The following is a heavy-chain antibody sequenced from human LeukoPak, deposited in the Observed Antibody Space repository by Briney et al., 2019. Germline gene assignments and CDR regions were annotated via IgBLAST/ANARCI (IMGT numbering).Heavy chain of an antibody. V-gene: IGHV3-48*01. Sequence: GGSLRLSCAASGFTFSSYSMNWVRQAPGKGLEWVSYISSSSSTIYYADSVKGRFTISRDNAKNSLYLQMNSLRAEDTAVYYCARKYSSSNDYWGQGTLVTVSS. CDR3: ARKYSSSNDY. CDR2: ISSSSSTI. CDR1: GFTFSSYS. D-gene: IGHD6-13*01. J-gene: IGHJ4*02.